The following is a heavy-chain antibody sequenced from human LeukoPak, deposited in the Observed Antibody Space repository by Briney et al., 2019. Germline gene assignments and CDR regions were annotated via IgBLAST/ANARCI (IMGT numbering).Heavy chain of an antibody. CDR2: INHSGST. V-gene: IGHV4-34*01. Sequence: SETLSLTCAVYGGSFSGYYWSWIRQPPGKGLEWIGEINHSGSTNYNPSLKSRVTISVDTSKNQFSLKLSSVTAADTAVYYCASASLSRDAFDIWGQGTMVTVSS. CDR3: ASASLSRDAFDI. CDR1: GGSFSGYY. J-gene: IGHJ3*02.